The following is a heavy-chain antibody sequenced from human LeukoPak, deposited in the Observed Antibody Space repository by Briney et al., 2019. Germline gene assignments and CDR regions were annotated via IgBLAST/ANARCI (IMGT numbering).Heavy chain of an antibody. CDR2: INHSGST. Sequence: PSETLSLTCAVYGGSFSGYYWSWIRQPPGKGLEWIGEINHSGSTNYNPSLKSRVTISVDTSKNQFSLKLSSATAADTAVYYCASSSPIDYWGQGTLVTVSS. CDR1: GGSFSGYY. V-gene: IGHV4-34*01. J-gene: IGHJ4*02. CDR3: ASSSPIDY. D-gene: IGHD2-2*01.